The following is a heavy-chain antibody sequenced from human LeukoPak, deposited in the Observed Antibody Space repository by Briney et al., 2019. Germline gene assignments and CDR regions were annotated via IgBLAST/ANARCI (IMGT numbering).Heavy chain of an antibody. J-gene: IGHJ6*03. CDR1: GYTFTSYD. CDR2: MNPNSGNT. Sequence: ASVKVSCKASGYTFTSYDINWARQATGQGLEWMGWMNPNSGNTGYAQKFQGRVTITRNTSISTAYMELSSLRSEDTAVYYCARATSGTTDYYYYYYMDVWGKGTTVTVSS. D-gene: IGHD1-7*01. CDR3: ARATSGTTDYYYYYYMDV. V-gene: IGHV1-8*03.